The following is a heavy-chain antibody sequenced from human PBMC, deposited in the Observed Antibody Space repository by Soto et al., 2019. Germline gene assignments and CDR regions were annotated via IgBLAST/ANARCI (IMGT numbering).Heavy chain of an antibody. D-gene: IGHD3-10*01. CDR3: ARGGFSGSGSFIQGDY. CDR1: GFTFSSYG. V-gene: IGHV3-74*01. CDR2: IKSDGSNI. Sequence: EVQLVESGGGLVQPGGSLRLSCAASGFTFSSYGMHWVRQAPGKGLVWVSRIKSDGSNINYADSVKGRFTISRDNAKNTLYLPMNTLRADDTAISYCARGGFSGSGSFIQGDYWGQGTLVTVSS. J-gene: IGHJ4*02.